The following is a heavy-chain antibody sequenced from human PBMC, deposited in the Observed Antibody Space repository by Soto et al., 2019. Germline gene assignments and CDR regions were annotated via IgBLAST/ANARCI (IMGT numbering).Heavy chain of an antibody. Sequence: GGSLRLSCAASGFTFSSYWMSWVRQAPGKGLEWVANIKQDGSEKYYVDSVKGRFTISRDNAKNSLYLQMNSLRAEDTAAYYCARVYCSGGSCYEFDYWGQGTLVTVSS. CDR1: GFTFSSYW. D-gene: IGHD2-15*01. CDR3: ARVYCSGGSCYEFDY. CDR2: IKQDGSEK. J-gene: IGHJ4*02. V-gene: IGHV3-7*01.